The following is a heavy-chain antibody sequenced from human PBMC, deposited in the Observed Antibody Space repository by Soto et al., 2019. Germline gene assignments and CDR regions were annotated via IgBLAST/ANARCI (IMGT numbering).Heavy chain of an antibody. V-gene: IGHV3-23*01. Sequence: PGGSLRLSCAASGFTFSSYAMSWVRQAPGQGLEWVSAISGSGGSTYYADSVKGRFTISRDNSKNTLYLQMNSLRAEDTAVYYCAKDSFRAVAGGRRLKGYDYWGQGTLVTSPQ. CDR3: AKDSFRAVAGGRRLKGYDY. CDR1: GFTFSSYA. CDR2: ISGSGGST. D-gene: IGHD6-19*01. J-gene: IGHJ4*02.